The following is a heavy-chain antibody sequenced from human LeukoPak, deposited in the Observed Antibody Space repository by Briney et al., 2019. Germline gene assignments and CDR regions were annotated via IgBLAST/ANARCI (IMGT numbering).Heavy chain of an antibody. CDR2: IYYSGST. CDR1: GASIGHFY. J-gene: IGHJ6*03. V-gene: IGHV4-59*01. D-gene: IGHD6-19*01. Sequence: SETLSLTCTVSGASIGHFYWTWIRQSPGKGLEWIGFIYYSGSTNYNPSLQSRVTISVDTSKNQFSLKLSSVTAADTAVYYCARTQEAGYSSGWYDSYYYYYMDVWGKGTTVTISS. CDR3: ARTQEAGYSSGWYDSYYYYYMDV.